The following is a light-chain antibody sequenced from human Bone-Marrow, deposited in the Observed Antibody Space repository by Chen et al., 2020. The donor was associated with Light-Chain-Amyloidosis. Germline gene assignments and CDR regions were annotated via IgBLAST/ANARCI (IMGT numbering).Light chain of an antibody. V-gene: IGLV3-25*03. Sequence: SYELTQPPSVSVSPGQTARITCSGDDLPTKYAYWYQQKPGQAPVLVIHRDTERPSGISERFSGSSSGTTATLTIRGVQAYDEADYHCQSADSSGTYEVIFGGGTKLTVL. J-gene: IGLJ2*01. CDR1: DLPTKY. CDR2: RDT. CDR3: QSADSSGTYEVI.